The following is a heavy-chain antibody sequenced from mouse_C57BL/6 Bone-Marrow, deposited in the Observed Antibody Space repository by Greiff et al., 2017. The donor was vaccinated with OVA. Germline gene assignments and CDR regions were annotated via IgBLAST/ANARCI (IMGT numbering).Heavy chain of an antibody. CDR1: GFTFSSYG. CDR3: ARHGGNSFAY. V-gene: IGHV5-6*01. Sequence: EVKLVESGGDLVKPGGSLTLSCAASGFTFSSYGMSWVRQTPDKRLEWVATISSGGSYTYYPDSVKGRFTISRDNAKNTLYLQMSSLKSEDTAMYDCARHGGNSFAYWGQGTMVTVSA. D-gene: IGHD2-1*01. J-gene: IGHJ3*01. CDR2: ISSGGSYT.